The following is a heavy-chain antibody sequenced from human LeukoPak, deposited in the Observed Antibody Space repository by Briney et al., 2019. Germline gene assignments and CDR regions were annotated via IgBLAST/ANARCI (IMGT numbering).Heavy chain of an antibody. Sequence: GGSLRLSCAASGFTFSDFYLNWIRQAPGKGLEWVSYISSSGSTMYYADSVKGRFTISRDNARNSVFLQMNSLRAEDTAVYYCARGLPSYSSSWYRGSEYFQHWGQGTLVTVSS. CDR2: ISSSGSTM. V-gene: IGHV3-11*04. CDR1: GFTFSDFY. CDR3: ARGLPSYSSSWYRGSEYFQH. D-gene: IGHD6-13*01. J-gene: IGHJ1*01.